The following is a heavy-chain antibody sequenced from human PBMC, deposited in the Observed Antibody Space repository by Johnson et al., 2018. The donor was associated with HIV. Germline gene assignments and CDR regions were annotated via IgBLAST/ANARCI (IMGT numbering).Heavy chain of an antibody. CDR1: GFTFSDYY. CDR2: ISSSGSTI. CDR3: ARAAYGCGDWYSGSRLDAFEI. J-gene: IGHJ3*02. V-gene: IGHV3-11*04. D-gene: IGHD2-21*02. Sequence: QVQLVESGGGLVKPGGSLRLSCAASGFTFSDYYMSWIRQAPGKGLEWVSYISSSGSTIYYADSVKGRVTISRDNAKNSLYLQMNSLRAEDTAVYYCARAAYGCGDWYSGSRLDAFEIWGQGTMVTVSS.